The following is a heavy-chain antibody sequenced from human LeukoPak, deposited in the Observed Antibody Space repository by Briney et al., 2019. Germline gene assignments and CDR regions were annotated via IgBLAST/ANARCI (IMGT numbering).Heavy chain of an antibody. CDR2: ISNSSSYI. D-gene: IGHD1-26*01. V-gene: IGHV3-21*01. CDR3: ARGGSYSIAAFDI. Sequence: PGGSLRLPCAASGFTFSAYSMHWVRQAPGKGLEWVSSISNSSSYIYYADSVKGRFTISRDNAKNSLYLQMNSLRAEDTAVYYCARGGSYSIAAFDIWGQGTMVTVSS. CDR1: GFTFSAYS. J-gene: IGHJ3*02.